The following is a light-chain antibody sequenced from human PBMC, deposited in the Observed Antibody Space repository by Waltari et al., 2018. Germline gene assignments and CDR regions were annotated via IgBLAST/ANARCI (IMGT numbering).Light chain of an antibody. CDR3: QQFYSTPRT. Sequence: DIVMTQSPDSLAVSLGERATINCKPSQSVLYSSNNKNYLAWYQQKPGQPPNLLIYWASTRESGVPDRFSGSGSGSDFTLTISSLQAEDVAVYYCQQFYSTPRTFGQGTKREI. J-gene: IGKJ2*02. CDR1: QSVLYSSNNKNY. V-gene: IGKV4-1*01. CDR2: WAS.